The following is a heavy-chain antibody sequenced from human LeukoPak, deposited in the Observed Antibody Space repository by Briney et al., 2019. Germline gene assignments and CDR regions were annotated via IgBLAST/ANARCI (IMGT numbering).Heavy chain of an antibody. CDR3: ARWARFDYVWGSYRQGYFDY. Sequence: GASVKVSCKASGYTFTGYYMHWVRQAPGQGLEWMGWINPNSGGTKYAQKFQGRVTMTRDTSISTAYMELSRLRSDDTAVYYCARWARFDYVWGSYRQGYFDYWGQGTLVTVSS. D-gene: IGHD3-16*02. V-gene: IGHV1-2*02. CDR2: INPNSGGT. J-gene: IGHJ4*02. CDR1: GYTFTGYY.